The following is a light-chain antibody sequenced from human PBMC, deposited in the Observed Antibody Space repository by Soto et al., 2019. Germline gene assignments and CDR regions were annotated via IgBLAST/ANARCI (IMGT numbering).Light chain of an antibody. V-gene: IGKV1-5*03. J-gene: IGKJ1*01. CDR1: QSISSW. Sequence: IRVNQAPVVLTAYPGARVTITCRASQSISSWLAWYQQKPGQAPRLLIYEASSLESGVPARFSGSGSGTDFTLTISSLEPDDFAAYHCPQAITYPATFGQGTKVDI. CDR2: EAS. CDR3: PQAITYPAT.